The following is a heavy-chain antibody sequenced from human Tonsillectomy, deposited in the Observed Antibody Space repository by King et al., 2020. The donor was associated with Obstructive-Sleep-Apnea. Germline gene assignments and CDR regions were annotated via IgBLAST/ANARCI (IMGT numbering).Heavy chain of an antibody. J-gene: IGHJ4*02. Sequence: VQLVESGGGLVKPGGSLRLSCAASGFTFSSYSMNWVRQAPGKGLEWVSSISSSSSYIYYAYSVKGRFTISRDNAKNSLYLQMNSLRAEDTAVYYCARDLGPQYCSGGSCYSSPVDYWGQGTLVTVSS. CDR2: ISSSSSYI. D-gene: IGHD2-15*01. CDR3: ARDLGPQYCSGGSCYSSPVDY. V-gene: IGHV3-21*01. CDR1: GFTFSSYS.